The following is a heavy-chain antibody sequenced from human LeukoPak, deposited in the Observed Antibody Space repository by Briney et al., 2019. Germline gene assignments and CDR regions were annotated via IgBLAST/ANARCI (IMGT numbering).Heavy chain of an antibody. D-gene: IGHD6-13*01. CDR2: ISYDGSNK. CDR3: ARDRAAAGYSYYFDY. J-gene: IGHJ4*02. V-gene: IGHV3-30-3*01. Sequence: GRSLRLSCAASGFTFSSCAMHWVRQAPDKGLEWVAVISYDGSNKYYADSVKGRFTISRDNSKNTLYLQMNSLRAEDTAVYYCARDRAAAGYSYYFDYWGQGTLVTVSS. CDR1: GFTFSSCA.